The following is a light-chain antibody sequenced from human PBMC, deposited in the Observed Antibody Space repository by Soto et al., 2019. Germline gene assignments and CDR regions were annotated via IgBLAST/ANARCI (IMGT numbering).Light chain of an antibody. CDR1: QDIGYL. CDR2: ETS. J-gene: IGKJ2*01. Sequence: DIQMTQSPSSLSASVGDRVTITCRASQDIGYLLGWYQQKPGEVPKRLIYETSSLQRGVPSRFSGAGSGTDFTLTISGLQPEDFATYYCLQHSDYPFTFGQGTQLDI. CDR3: LQHSDYPFT. V-gene: IGKV1-17*01.